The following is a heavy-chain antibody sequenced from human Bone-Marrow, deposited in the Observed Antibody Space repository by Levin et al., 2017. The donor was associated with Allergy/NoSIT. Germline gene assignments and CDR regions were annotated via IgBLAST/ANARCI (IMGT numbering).Heavy chain of an antibody. V-gene: IGHV3-13*01. J-gene: IGHJ6*02. CDR2: IGTAGDT. D-gene: IGHD6-13*01. CDR1: GFTFSGYD. CDR3: ARGGAASGFYHYAMDV. Sequence: GESLKISCAASGFTFSGYDMLWVRQTAGKRLEWVSAIGTAGDTYYQDSVKGRFTISRENAKNSLYLLMNNLRAGDTAVYYCARGGAASGFYHYAMDVWGQGTTVTVSS.